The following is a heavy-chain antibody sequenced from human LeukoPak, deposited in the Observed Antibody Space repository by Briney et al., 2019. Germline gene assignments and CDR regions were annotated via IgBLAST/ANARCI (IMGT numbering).Heavy chain of an antibody. J-gene: IGHJ4*02. CDR2: SNPNSGGT. Sequence: ASVKVSCKASGYTFTGYYMHWVRQAPGQGLEWMGWSNPNSGGTNYAQKFQGRVTMTRDTSISTAYMELSRLRSDDTAVYYCARDGDRYSSGWLHDYWGQGPLVTVSS. D-gene: IGHD6-19*01. CDR3: ARDGDRYSSGWLHDY. CDR1: GYTFTGYY. V-gene: IGHV1-2*02.